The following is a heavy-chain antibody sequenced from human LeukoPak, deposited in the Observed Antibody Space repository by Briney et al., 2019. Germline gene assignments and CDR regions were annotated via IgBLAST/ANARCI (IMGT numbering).Heavy chain of an antibody. CDR1: GFTFSSYE. CDR2: ISSTGSTI. Sequence: GGSLRLSCAASGFTFSSYEMNWVRQAPGKGLEWVSYISSTGSTIYYADCVKGRFTISRDNGKNSLYLQMNSLRAEDTAVYYCARPPGRSSGYQWYFDLWGRGTLVTMSS. CDR3: ARPPGRSSGYQWYFDL. D-gene: IGHD3-22*01. J-gene: IGHJ2*01. V-gene: IGHV3-48*03.